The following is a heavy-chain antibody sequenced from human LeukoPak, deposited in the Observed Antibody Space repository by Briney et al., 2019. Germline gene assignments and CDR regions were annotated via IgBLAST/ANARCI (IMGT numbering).Heavy chain of an antibody. V-gene: IGHV4-59*01. CDR3: ARRGSTVTMLSPFDH. D-gene: IGHD4-17*01. J-gene: IGHJ4*02. CDR1: GGSIRSYY. Sequence: PSETLSLTCTVSGGSIRSYYWSWIRQPPGKGLEWIGYIYYSGSTNYNPSLKTRVSISVDTSKNQFSLKLSSVTAADTGVYYCARRGSTVTMLSPFDHWGEGTLVTVSS. CDR2: IYYSGST.